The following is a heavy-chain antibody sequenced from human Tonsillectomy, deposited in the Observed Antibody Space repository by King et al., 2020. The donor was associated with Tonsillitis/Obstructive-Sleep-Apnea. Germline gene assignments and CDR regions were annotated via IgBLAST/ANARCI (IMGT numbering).Heavy chain of an antibody. Sequence: VQLVESGGGVVQPGGSLRLSCAASRFTFDDYAMHWVRQAPGKGLEWVSLIGGDGGSTYYADSVKGRFTISRDNSKNSLYLQMNSLRTEDTALYYCAKDMSYGSGSYPNYIDVWGKGTTVTVSS. D-gene: IGHD3-10*01. V-gene: IGHV3-43*02. CDR1: RFTFDDYA. CDR3: AKDMSYGSGSYPNYIDV. CDR2: IGGDGGST. J-gene: IGHJ6*03.